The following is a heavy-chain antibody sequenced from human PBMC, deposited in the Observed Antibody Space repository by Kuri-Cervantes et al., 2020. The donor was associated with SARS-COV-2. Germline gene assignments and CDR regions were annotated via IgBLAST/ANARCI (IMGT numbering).Heavy chain of an antibody. CDR3: ARSPGAYFDY. Sequence: GGSLRLSCAASGFNFSSYAMHWVRQAPGKGLEWVAVISYAGSNKYYADSVKGRFTISRDNSKNTLYLQMNSLRAEDTAVYYCARSPGAYFDYWGQGTLVTVSS. V-gene: IGHV3-30*04. CDR2: ISYAGSNK. D-gene: IGHD3-10*01. CDR1: GFNFSSYA. J-gene: IGHJ4*02.